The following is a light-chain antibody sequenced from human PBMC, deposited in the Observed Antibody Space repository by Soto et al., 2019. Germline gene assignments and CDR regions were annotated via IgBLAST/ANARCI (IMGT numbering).Light chain of an antibody. CDR2: GAS. V-gene: IGKV3-20*01. CDR1: QSVSSSY. Sequence: EIVLTQSPGTLSLSPGERATLSCRASQSVSSSYLAWYQRRPGQAPRLLIYGASSRATGIPHRFSGSGSGTDFTLTISRLEPEDFAVYYCQQYGSSPPWTCGQGTKVEIK. J-gene: IGKJ1*01. CDR3: QQYGSSPPWT.